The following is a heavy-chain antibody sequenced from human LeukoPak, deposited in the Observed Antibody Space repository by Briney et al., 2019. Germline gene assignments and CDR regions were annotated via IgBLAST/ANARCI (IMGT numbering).Heavy chain of an antibody. Sequence: ASVKVSCKASGYTFTSYGISWVRQAPGQGLEWMGWISAYNGNTNYAQKLQGRVTMTTDTSTSTAYMELRSLRSDDTAVYYCARGSMVRYIVVVPAALRGQGTLVTVSS. V-gene: IGHV1-18*01. J-gene: IGHJ4*02. CDR2: ISAYNGNT. CDR3: ARGSMVRYIVVVPAAL. D-gene: IGHD2-2*01. CDR1: GYTFTSYG.